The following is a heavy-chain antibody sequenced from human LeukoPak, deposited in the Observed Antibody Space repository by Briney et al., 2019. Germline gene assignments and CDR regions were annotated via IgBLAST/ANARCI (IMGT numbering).Heavy chain of an antibody. CDR3: ARFVVVVVAATTDYYYYGMDV. D-gene: IGHD2-15*01. Sequence: ASVKVSCTASGYTFTSYGISWVRQAPGQGLEWMGWISAYNGNTNYAQKLQGRVTMTTDTSTSTAYMELRSLRSDDTAVYYCARFVVVVVAATTDYYYYGMDVWGQGTTVTVSS. V-gene: IGHV1-18*01. CDR1: GYTFTSYG. CDR2: ISAYNGNT. J-gene: IGHJ6*02.